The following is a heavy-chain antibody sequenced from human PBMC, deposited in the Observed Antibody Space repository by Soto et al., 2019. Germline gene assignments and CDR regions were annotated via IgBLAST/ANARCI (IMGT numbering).Heavy chain of an antibody. CDR3: AKADCSSTSCYMGYYFDY. D-gene: IGHD2-2*02. CDR2: ISYDGSNK. J-gene: IGHJ4*02. CDR1: GFTFSSYG. Sequence: GGTLRLSCAASGFTFSSYGMHWVRQAPGKGLEWVAVISYDGSNKYYADSVKGRFTISRDNSKNTLYLQMNSLRAEDTAVYYCAKADCSSTSCYMGYYFDYWGQGTLVTVSS. V-gene: IGHV3-30*18.